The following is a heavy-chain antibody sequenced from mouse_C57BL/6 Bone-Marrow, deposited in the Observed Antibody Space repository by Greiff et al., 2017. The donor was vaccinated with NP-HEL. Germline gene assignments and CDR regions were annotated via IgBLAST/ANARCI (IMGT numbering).Heavy chain of an antibody. CDR3: SRGDYGSSSQWYFGV. CDR2: IDPEDGET. V-gene: IGHV14-2*01. CDR1: GFNITDYY. J-gene: IGHJ1*03. D-gene: IGHD1-1*01. Sequence: VQLQQSGAELVKPGASVKLSCTASGFNITDYYMHWVKQRTEQGLEWIGRIDPEDGETKYAPKFQGKATITVDTSSNTAYLQLRSLTSEDTAVYYWSRGDYGSSSQWYFGVWGTGTTVTVAS.